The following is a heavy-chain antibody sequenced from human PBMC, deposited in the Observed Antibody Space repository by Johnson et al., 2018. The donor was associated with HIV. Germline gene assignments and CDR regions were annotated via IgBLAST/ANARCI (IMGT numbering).Heavy chain of an antibody. D-gene: IGHD3-10*02. CDR3: ARERGRTSPVGGVIMDAFEI. V-gene: IGHV3-7*05. CDR1: GFTFRSYW. Sequence: VQLVESGGGLVQPGGSLRLSCAASGFTFRSYWMSWVRQAPGKGLEWVANIKQDGSEKYYVDSVKGRFTISRDNAKNSLYLQMNSLRAEDTALYYCARERGRTSPVGGVIMDAFEIWGQGTMVTVSS. J-gene: IGHJ3*02. CDR2: IKQDGSEK.